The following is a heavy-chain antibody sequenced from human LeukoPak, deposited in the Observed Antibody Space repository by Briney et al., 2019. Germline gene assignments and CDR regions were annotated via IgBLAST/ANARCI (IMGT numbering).Heavy chain of an antibody. CDR3: AREPTGYCSGGRCGDWYYYYMDV. J-gene: IGHJ6*03. CDR2: INHSGST. Sequence: PSETLSLTCAVYGGSFSGYYWSWIRQPPGKGLEWIGEINHSGSTNYNPSLKSRVTISVDTSKNQFSLKLSSVTAADTAVYYCAREPTGYCSGGRCGDWYYYYMDVWGKGTTVTVSS. D-gene: IGHD2-15*01. CDR1: GGSFSGYY. V-gene: IGHV4-34*01.